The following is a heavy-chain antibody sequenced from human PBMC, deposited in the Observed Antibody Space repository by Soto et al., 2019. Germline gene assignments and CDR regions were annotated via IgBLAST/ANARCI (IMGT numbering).Heavy chain of an antibody. V-gene: IGHV3-23*01. D-gene: IGHD6-13*01. Sequence: AGGSLRLSCAASGFTFSSYAMSWVRQAPGKWLEWVSAISGSGGSTYYADSVKGRFTISRDNSKNTLYLQMNSLRAEDTAVYYCAKYKVEGRSSSWQYLLAYYGMGVRGERXTFTV. CDR2: ISGSGGST. J-gene: IGHJ6*02. CDR3: AKYKVEGRSSSWQYLLAYYGMGV. CDR1: GFTFSSYA.